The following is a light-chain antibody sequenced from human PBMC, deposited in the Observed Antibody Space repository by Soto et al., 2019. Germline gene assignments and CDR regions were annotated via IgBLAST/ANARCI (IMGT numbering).Light chain of an antibody. V-gene: IGKV3-11*01. CDR1: QSVINY. Sequence: VLTQSPATLSLSPGGRVILSSRASQSVINYLAWYQQKPRQAPRQLIYDASKRATGIPARFSGRGSGTDFTLTISSREPEDFAVYYCQQRSDWSLTFGGGTKVDIK. CDR3: QQRSDWSLT. J-gene: IGKJ4*01. CDR2: DAS.